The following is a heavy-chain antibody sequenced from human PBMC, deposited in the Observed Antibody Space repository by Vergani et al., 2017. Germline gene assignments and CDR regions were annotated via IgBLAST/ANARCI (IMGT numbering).Heavy chain of an antibody. CDR3: MLTMVRGVTWFDP. D-gene: IGHD3-10*01. CDR1: GGTFSSYA. V-gene: IGHV1-69*06. CDR2: IIPIFGTA. J-gene: IGHJ5*02. Sequence: QVQLVQSGAEVKKPGSSVKVSCKASGGTFSSYAISWVRQAPGQGLEWMGGIIPIFGTANYAQKFQGRVTITADKSTSTAYMELSSLRYEDTAVYYCMLTMVRGVTWFDPWGQGTLVTVSS.